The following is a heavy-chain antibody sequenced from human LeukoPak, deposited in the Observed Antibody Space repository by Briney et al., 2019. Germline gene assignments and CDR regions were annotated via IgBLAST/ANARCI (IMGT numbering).Heavy chain of an antibody. V-gene: IGHV1-58*02. CDR2: IVVGSGNT. Sequence: SVKVSCKASGFTFTSSAMQWVRQARGQRLEWIGWIVVGSGNTNYAQKFQERVTITRDMSTSTAYMELSSLRSEDTAVYYCAAHAPQKYYDSSRMNDYWGQGTLVTVSS. CDR3: AAHAPQKYYDSSRMNDY. D-gene: IGHD3-22*01. CDR1: GFTFTSSA. J-gene: IGHJ4*02.